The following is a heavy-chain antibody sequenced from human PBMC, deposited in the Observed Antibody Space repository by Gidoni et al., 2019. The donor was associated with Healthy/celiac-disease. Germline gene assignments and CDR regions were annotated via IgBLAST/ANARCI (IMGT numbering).Heavy chain of an antibody. J-gene: IGHJ6*02. Sequence: QVQLQQWGAGLLKPSETLSLTCAVYGGSFSAYYWSWIRQPPGKRLEWIGEINHGGSTNDNPSTKSRVTISVETSKNQVSLKLSSVTAADTAGYYCARFAVTTFGVYYYYYGMDVWGQGTTVTVSS. V-gene: IGHV4-34*01. CDR3: ARFAVTTFGVYYYYYGMDV. D-gene: IGHD3-10*02. CDR1: GGSFSAYY. CDR2: INHGGST.